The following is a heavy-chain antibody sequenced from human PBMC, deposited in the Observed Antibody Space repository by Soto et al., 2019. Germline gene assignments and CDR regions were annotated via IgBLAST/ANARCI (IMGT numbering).Heavy chain of an antibody. CDR2: ISYDGSNK. V-gene: IGHV3-30-3*01. D-gene: IGHD5-18*01. J-gene: IGHJ6*02. CDR1: GFTFSSYA. Sequence: GGSLRLSCAASGFTFSSYAMHWVRQAPGKGLEWVAVISYDGSNKYYADSVKGRFTISRDNSKNTLYLQMNSLRAEDTAVYYCARDRAGSGYSYGYGLMDVWGQGTTVTVSS. CDR3: ARDRAGSGYSYGYGLMDV.